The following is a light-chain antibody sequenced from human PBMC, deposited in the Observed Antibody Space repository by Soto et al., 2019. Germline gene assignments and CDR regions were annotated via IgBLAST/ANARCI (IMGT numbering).Light chain of an antibody. Sequence: QSVLTQPASVSGSPGQSITISCTGTSSDIGAGYDVHWYQQLPGTAPKLLIYGNTNRPSGVPDRFSGSKSGTSASLAITGLQAEDEADYYCQSYDSSLSGSHVVFGGGTKVTVL. CDR3: QSYDSSLSGSHVV. CDR2: GNT. CDR1: SSDIGAGYD. J-gene: IGLJ2*01. V-gene: IGLV1-40*01.